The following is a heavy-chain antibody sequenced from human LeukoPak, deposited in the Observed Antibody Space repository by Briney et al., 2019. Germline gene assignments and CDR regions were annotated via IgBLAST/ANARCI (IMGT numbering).Heavy chain of an antibody. CDR2: ISSSSSYI. J-gene: IGHJ2*01. CDR3: ARRPDYYDSSGYEYFDL. Sequence: PGGSLRLSCAASGFTFSSYSMNWVRQAPGKGLEWVSSISSSSSYIYYADSVKGRFTISRDNAKNSLYLQMNSLRAEDTAVYHCARRPDYYDSSGYEYFDLWGRGTLVTVSS. D-gene: IGHD3-22*01. V-gene: IGHV3-21*01. CDR1: GFTFSSYS.